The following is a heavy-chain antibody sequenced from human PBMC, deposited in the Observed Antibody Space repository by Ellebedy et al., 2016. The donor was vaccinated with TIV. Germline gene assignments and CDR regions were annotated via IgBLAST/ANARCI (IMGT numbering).Heavy chain of an antibody. V-gene: IGHV1-46*04. D-gene: IGHD1-26*01. CDR1: GYTFINNY. CDR2: INPSVGST. J-gene: IGHJ5*02. CDR3: ARDLPLHGIDP. Sequence: ASVKVSCKASGYTFINNYIHWVRQAPGQRLEWMGIINPSVGSTTYAQNLFGRVSMTRDTSTSTVYMELSSLRFEDTAVYYCARDLPLHGIDPWGQGTLVTVSS.